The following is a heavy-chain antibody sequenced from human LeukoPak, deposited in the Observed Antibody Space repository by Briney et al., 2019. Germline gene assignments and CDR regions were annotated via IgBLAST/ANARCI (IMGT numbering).Heavy chain of an antibody. CDR2: ISGSGSST. CDR3: AKADKSSSWPFFDY. Sequence: GGSLRLSCAASGFIFSSYAMSWVRQAPGKGLEWVSIISGSGSSTYYTDSVKGRFTISRDNSKDTLYLQMNSLRAEDTAVYYCAKADKSSSWPFFDYWGQGTLVTVSS. D-gene: IGHD6-13*01. V-gene: IGHV3-23*01. J-gene: IGHJ4*02. CDR1: GFIFSSYA.